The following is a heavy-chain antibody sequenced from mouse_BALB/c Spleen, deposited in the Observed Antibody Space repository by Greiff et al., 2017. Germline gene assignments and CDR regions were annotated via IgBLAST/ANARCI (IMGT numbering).Heavy chain of an antibody. D-gene: IGHD1-1*01. CDR3: TRTTVVAYYAMDY. CDR2: IYPSDSYT. J-gene: IGHJ4*01. V-gene: IGHV1-69*02. Sequence: QVLLQQPGAELVRPGASVKLSCKASGYTFTSYWINWVKQRPGQGLEWIGNIYPSDSYTNYNQKFKDKATLTVDKSSSTAYMQLSSPTSEDSAVYYCTRTTVVAYYAMDYWGQGTSVTVSS. CDR1: GYTFTSYW.